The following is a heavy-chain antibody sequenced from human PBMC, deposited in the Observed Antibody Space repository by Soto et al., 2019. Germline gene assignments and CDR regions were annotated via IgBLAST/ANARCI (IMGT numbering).Heavy chain of an antibody. CDR3: AHRATMTILGLIIANGIWFDP. Sequence: QINLIESGPTLVKPTQPLTLTCTFSGFSLSTSGAAVGWVRQPPGRALEWLALIYWDGDKRYNASLGNRLTITKDTSMNQVVLTLTNVDPADTATYYCAHRATMTILGLIIANGIWFDPWGQGTRVIVSS. CDR2: IYWDGDK. CDR1: GFSLSTSGAA. J-gene: IGHJ5*02. D-gene: IGHD2-21*01. V-gene: IGHV2-5*02.